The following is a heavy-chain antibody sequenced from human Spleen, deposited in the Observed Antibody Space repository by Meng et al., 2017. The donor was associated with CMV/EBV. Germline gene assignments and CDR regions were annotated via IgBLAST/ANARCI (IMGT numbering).Heavy chain of an antibody. CDR3: TRPVVVVPAAIQGNYYYYGMDV. D-gene: IGHD2-2*02. V-gene: IGHV3-73*01. Sequence: GGSLRLSCAASGFTFSGSAMHWVRQASGKGLEWVGRIRSKANSYATAYAASVKGRFTISRDDSKNTAYLQMNGLKTEDTAVYYCTRPVVVVPAAIQGNYYYYGMDVWGQGTTVTVSS. CDR1: GFTFSGSA. J-gene: IGHJ6*02. CDR2: IRSKANSYAT.